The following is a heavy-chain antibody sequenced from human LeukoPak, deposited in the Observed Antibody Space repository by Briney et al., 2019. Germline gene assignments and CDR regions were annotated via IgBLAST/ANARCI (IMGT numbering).Heavy chain of an antibody. Sequence: ASVKVSCKASGYTFTGYYMHWVRQAPGQGLEWMGRINPDSGGTNYAQKFQGRVTMTRDTSISTAYMELSRLRSDDTAVYYCARSHYGDYTPFDYWGQGTLVTVSS. CDR2: INPDSGGT. D-gene: IGHD4-17*01. V-gene: IGHV1-2*06. J-gene: IGHJ4*02. CDR1: GYTFTGYY. CDR3: ARSHYGDYTPFDY.